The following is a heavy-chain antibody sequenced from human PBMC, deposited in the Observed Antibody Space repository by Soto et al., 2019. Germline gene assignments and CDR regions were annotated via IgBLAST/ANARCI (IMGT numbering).Heavy chain of an antibody. CDR3: ARIITPRLWFGEGFDY. V-gene: IGHV3-30-3*01. CDR2: ISYDGSNK. CDR1: GFTFSSYA. J-gene: IGHJ4*02. Sequence: GGSLRLSCAASGFTFSSYAMHWVRQAPGKGLEWVAVISYDGSNKYYADSVKGRFTISRDNSKNTLYLQMNSLRAEDTAVYYCARIITPRLWFGEGFDYWGQGTLVTVSS. D-gene: IGHD3-10*01.